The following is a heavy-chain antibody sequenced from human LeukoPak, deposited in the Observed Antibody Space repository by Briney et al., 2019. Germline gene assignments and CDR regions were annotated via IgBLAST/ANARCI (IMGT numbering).Heavy chain of an antibody. Sequence: MPSETLSLTCTVSSGSISSYYWSWIRQPPGKGLEWIGYIYYSWSTNYSPSLKSRVTISVDTSKNQFSLKLSSVTAADTAVYYCARVLPPGGAPIPVQLWLGYDAFDIWGQGTMVTVSS. D-gene: IGHD5-18*01. V-gene: IGHV4-59*01. CDR3: ARVLPPGGAPIPVQLWLGYDAFDI. CDR1: SGSISSYY. CDR2: IYYSWST. J-gene: IGHJ3*02.